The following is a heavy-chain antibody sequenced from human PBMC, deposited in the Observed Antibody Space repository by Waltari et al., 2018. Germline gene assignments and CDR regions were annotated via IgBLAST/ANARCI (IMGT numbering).Heavy chain of an antibody. CDR1: GGSISSGSYY. V-gene: IGHV4-61*02. CDR2: IYTSGGT. J-gene: IGHJ5*02. D-gene: IGHD6-13*01. CDR3: ARSYSSSWPRAQSSNWFDP. Sequence: QVQLQESGPGLVKPSQTLSLTCTVSGGSISSGSYYWSWIRQPAGKGLEWIGRIYTSGGTNYNPSLKSRVTISVDTSKNQFSLKLSSVTAADTAVYYCARSYSSSWPRAQSSNWFDPWGQGTLVTVSS.